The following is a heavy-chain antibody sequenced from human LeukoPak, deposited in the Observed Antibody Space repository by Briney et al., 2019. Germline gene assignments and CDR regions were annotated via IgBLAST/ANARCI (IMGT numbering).Heavy chain of an antibody. D-gene: IGHD3/OR15-3a*01. CDR1: GDNFNNYA. J-gene: IGHJ3*02. V-gene: IGHV1-69*04. CDR2: NIPALDRA. Sequence: GASVKVSCKASGDNFNNYAVNWVRQAPGQGLQWMGRNIPALDRANYAHNFQGRLTITADKSTKTAYMELSSLQSEDTGLYFCARRTDAVDDAFDIWGQGTMLIVSS. CDR3: ARRTDAVDDAFDI.